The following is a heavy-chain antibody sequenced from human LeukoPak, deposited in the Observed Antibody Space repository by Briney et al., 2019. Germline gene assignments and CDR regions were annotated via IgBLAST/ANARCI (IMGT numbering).Heavy chain of an antibody. CDR2: ISYDGNNK. CDR3: ARERGLYSRGKYYFDY. D-gene: IGHD6-19*01. J-gene: IGHJ4*02. Sequence: PGGSLRLSCAASGFTFSTYAMYWVRQAPGKGLEWVAVISYDGNNKYYADSVQGRSTISRDNSKNTLYLQVNSLRAEDTAVYYCARERGLYSRGKYYFDYWGQGTLVTVSS. CDR1: GFTFSTYA. V-gene: IGHV3-30*04.